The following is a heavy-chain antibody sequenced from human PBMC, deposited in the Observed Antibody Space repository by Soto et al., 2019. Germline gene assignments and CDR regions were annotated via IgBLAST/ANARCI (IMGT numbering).Heavy chain of an antibody. CDR2: IYWDDDK. J-gene: IGHJ4*01. CDR3: AHTPLAVAGTPGDYFDS. D-gene: IGHD6-19*01. V-gene: IGHV2-5*02. Sequence: QITLKESGPTLVKPTQTLTLTCTFSGFSLSTSGVGVGWIRQPPGKALEWLALIYWDDDKRYSPSLKSRLTITQXXPXSXXVLTMTNMDPVDTATYSCAHTPLAVAGTPGDYFDSRGHGTLVTDSS. CDR1: GFSLSTSGVG.